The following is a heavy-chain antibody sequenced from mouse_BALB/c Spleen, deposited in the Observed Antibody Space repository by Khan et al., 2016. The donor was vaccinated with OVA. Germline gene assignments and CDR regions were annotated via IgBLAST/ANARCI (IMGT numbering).Heavy chain of an antibody. V-gene: IGHV3-8*02. J-gene: IGHJ4*01. CDR1: GDSFTSGF. Sequence: VQLMESGPSLVKPSQTLSLTCSVTGDSFTSGFWNWIRKFPGNKFEYLGYITYSGNTYYNPSLKSRIFITRDTSKSQYYLQLNSVTTEEAAAYYCSRSYGSWAMDYWGQGTSVTVSS. CDR3: SRSYGSWAMDY. CDR2: ITYSGNT. D-gene: IGHD1-1*01.